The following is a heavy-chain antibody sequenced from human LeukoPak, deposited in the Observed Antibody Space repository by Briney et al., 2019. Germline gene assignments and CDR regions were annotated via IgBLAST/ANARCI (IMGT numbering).Heavy chain of an antibody. J-gene: IGHJ4*02. V-gene: IGHV1-3*01. Sequence: ASVKVSCKASGYIFTSYAMHWVRQAPEQRLEWMGWINAGNGNTKYSQKFQGRVTITRDTSASTAYMELSSLRSEDTAVYYCARSYDSSGPGAFDYWGQRTLVTVSS. D-gene: IGHD3-22*01. CDR3: ARSYDSSGPGAFDY. CDR1: GYIFTSYA. CDR2: INAGNGNT.